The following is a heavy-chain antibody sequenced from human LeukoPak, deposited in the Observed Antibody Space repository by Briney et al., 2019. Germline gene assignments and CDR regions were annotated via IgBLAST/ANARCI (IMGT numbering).Heavy chain of an antibody. V-gene: IGHV1-69*13. D-gene: IGHD3-10*01. J-gene: IGHJ5*02. CDR2: IIPIFGTA. Sequence: SVKVSCKASGGTFSSYAISWVRQAPGQGLEWMGGIIPIFGTANYAQKFQGRVTITADESTSTAYMELSSLRSEDTAVYYCARDWRDYYGSGSPNNWFDPWGQGTLVTVSS. CDR3: ARDWRDYYGSGSPNNWFDP. CDR1: GGTFSSYA.